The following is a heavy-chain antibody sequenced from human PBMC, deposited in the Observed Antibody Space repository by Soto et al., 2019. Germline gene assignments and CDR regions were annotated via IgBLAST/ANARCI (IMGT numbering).Heavy chain of an antibody. D-gene: IGHD2-21*01. CDR2: ITPSGGDT. CDR1: GFTFSSCA. CDR3: AKRERRERLGDPIVFFDY. Sequence: GGSLRLSCAASGFTFSSCAMSWVRQAPGKGLEWVSAITPSGGDTYYADSVRGRFTISRDNSKNTLYLQMNSLRAEDTALYYCAKRERRERLGDPIVFFDYWGQGTLVTVSS. V-gene: IGHV3-23*01. J-gene: IGHJ4*02.